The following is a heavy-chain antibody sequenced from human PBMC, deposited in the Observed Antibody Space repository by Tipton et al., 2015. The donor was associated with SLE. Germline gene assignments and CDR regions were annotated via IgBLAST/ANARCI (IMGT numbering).Heavy chain of an antibody. D-gene: IGHD6-19*01. J-gene: IGHJ4*02. CDR3: ARERAVAGFYYFDY. V-gene: IGHV4-31*02. CDR2: IYYSGST. Sequence: LKLSCAASGFTFSSYAMSWIRQHPGKGLEWIGYIYYSGSTYYNPSLKSRVTISVDTSKNQFSLKLSSVTAADTAVYYCARERAVAGFYYFDYWGQGTLVTVSS. CDR1: GFTFSSYA.